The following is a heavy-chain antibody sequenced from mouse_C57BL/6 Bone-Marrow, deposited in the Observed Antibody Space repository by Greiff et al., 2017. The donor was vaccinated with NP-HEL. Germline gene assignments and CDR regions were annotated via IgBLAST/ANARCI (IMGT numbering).Heavy chain of an antibody. J-gene: IGHJ3*01. D-gene: IGHD1-1*01. Sequence: EVQLQQSGAELVRPGASVKLSCTASGFNIKDYYMHWVKQRPEQGLEWIGRIDPADGDTEYAPKFQGKATMTADTSSNTAYLQLSSLTSEDTAVYYCTLYYYGSSTWFAYWGQGTLVTVSA. V-gene: IGHV14-1*01. CDR2: IDPADGDT. CDR3: TLYYYGSSTWFAY. CDR1: GFNIKDYY.